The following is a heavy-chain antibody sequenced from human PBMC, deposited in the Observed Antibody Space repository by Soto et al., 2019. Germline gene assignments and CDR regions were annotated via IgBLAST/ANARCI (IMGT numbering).Heavy chain of an antibody. CDR3: ARVFAAARPSYNWFDP. V-gene: IGHV4-30-4*01. D-gene: IGHD6-6*01. J-gene: IGHJ5*02. Sequence: SETLSLTCTVSGGSISSGDYYWSWIRQPPGKGLEWIGYIYYSGSTYYNPSLKSRVTISVDTSKNQFSLKLSSVTAADTAVYYCARVFAAARPSYNWFDPWGQGTLVTVSS. CDR1: GGSISSGDYY. CDR2: IYYSGST.